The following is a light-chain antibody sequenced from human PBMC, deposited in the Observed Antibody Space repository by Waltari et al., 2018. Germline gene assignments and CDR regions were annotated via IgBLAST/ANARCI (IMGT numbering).Light chain of an antibody. Sequence: EVVLTQSPATLSVSPGERATLSCRASQSINRNLAWYQQKPGQAPSLLIYGASTRATGIPARFSGSGSGTDFTLTINSLQSEDFAVYYCQQYDNWPPLTFGGGTKLEIK. V-gene: IGKV3-15*01. CDR3: QQYDNWPPLT. CDR1: QSINRN. J-gene: IGKJ4*01. CDR2: GAS.